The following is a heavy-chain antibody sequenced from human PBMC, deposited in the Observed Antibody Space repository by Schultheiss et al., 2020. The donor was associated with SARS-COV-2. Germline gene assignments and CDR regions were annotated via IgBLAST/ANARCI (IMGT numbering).Heavy chain of an antibody. V-gene: IGHV4-61*01. D-gene: IGHD3-16*01. Sequence: SETLSLTCTVSGGSVSSGSYYWSWIRQPPGKGLEWIGYIYYSGSTNYNPSLKSRVTISVDTSKNQFSLKLSSVTAADTAVYYCARVDAYGAYNDWGQGTLVTVSS. CDR1: GGSVSSGSYY. CDR3: ARVDAYGAYND. CDR2: IYYSGST. J-gene: IGHJ4*02.